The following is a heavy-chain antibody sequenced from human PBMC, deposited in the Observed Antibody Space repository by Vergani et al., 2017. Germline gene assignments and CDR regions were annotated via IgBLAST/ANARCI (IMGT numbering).Heavy chain of an antibody. J-gene: IGHJ3*02. CDR3: ARGAGDSSGYWWGSVDAFDI. CDR1: GFTFSSYW. Sequence: EVQLVESGGGLVQPGGSLRLSCAASGFTFSSYWMHWVRQAPGKGLVWVSRINSDGSSTSYADSVKGRFTISRDNAKNTLYLQMNSLRAEDTAVYYCARGAGDSSGYWWGSVDAFDIWGQGTMVTVSS. D-gene: IGHD3-22*01. V-gene: IGHV3-74*02. CDR2: INSDGSST.